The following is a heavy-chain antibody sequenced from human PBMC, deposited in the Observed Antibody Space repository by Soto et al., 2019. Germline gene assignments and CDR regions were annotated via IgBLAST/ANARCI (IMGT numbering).Heavy chain of an antibody. J-gene: IGHJ3*02. CDR3: ARVMPSRAFDI. CDR2: NYHTSNT. V-gene: IGHV4-38-2*01. Sequence: SDTLSLIGAVSGYSISAVYYWGWIRRPPGKGLEWIRMNYHTSNTYYNVSVQSRVTLSVDTSKTQFSLRLTSVPAAETAVYYCARVMPSRAFDIWGQGTMVTVSS. CDR1: GYSISAVYY. D-gene: IGHD3-16*01.